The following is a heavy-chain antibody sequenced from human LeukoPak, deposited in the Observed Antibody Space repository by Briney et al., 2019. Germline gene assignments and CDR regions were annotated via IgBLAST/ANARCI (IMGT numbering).Heavy chain of an antibody. V-gene: IGHV4-59*01. CDR1: GGSISSYY. CDR3: ARFYSSSWCDC. Sequence: SETLSLTCTVSGGSISSYYWSWIRQPPGKGLEWIGYIYYSGSTNYNPSLKSRVTISVDTSKNQFSLKLSSVTAADTAVYYCARFYSSSWCDCWGQGTLVTVSS. CDR2: IYYSGST. D-gene: IGHD6-13*01. J-gene: IGHJ5*01.